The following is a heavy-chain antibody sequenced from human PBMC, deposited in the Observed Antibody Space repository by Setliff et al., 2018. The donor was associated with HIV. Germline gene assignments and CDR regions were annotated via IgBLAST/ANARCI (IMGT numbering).Heavy chain of an antibody. J-gene: IGHJ4*02. V-gene: IGHV4-39*01. D-gene: IGHD3-10*01. CDR2: LFYNGNT. CDR1: GGSISNNSYY. Sequence: SETLSLTCTVSGGSISNNSYYWGWVRQPPGKGLELIGNLFYNGNTYYNPSLKSRVTISVDTSKNQFSLKLSSVTAADTAVYYCARNTRAGDFDYWGQGTLVTVSS. CDR3: ARNTRAGDFDY.